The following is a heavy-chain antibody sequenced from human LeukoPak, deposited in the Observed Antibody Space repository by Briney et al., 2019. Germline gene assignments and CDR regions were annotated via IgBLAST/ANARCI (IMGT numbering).Heavy chain of an antibody. CDR2: IIPIFGTA. V-gene: IGHV1-69*05. D-gene: IGHD2-2*01. Sequence: ASVTVSCKASGGTFSSYAISWVRQAPGQGLEWMGGIIPIFGTANYAQKFQVRLTITTHEYTSAAYMELSSLRSEDTAVYYCAGGGAVVPAARWFDPWGQGTLVTVSS. CDR1: GGTFSSYA. J-gene: IGHJ5*02. CDR3: AGGGAVVPAARWFDP.